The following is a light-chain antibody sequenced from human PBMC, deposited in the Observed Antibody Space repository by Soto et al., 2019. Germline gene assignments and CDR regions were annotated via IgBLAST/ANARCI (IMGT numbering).Light chain of an antibody. V-gene: IGLV2-14*03. CDR1: SSDVGSYNY. CDR2: DVS. J-gene: IGLJ1*01. Sequence: QSALTQPASVSGSPGQSITISCTGASSDVGSYNYVSWYQHPPGTAPKLIIYDVSNRPSGISNRFSGSKSGNTASLTISGLQAEDEADYYCSSYTSSSPFYVFGAGTKLTVL. CDR3: SSYTSSSPFYV.